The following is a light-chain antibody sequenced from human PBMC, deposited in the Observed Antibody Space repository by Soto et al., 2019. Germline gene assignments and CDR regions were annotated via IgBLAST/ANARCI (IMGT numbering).Light chain of an antibody. CDR2: AAS. Sequence: DIQMTQSPSSASASVGDRVTSICRSSPGIRNRLAWYQQKPGKAPELLIYAASSLQSGVPSRFSGSGSGTDFTLTISSLQPEDFATYYCQHNNGYPPTFGQGTKLEIK. CDR3: QHNNGYPPT. V-gene: IGKV1-12*01. CDR1: PGIRNR. J-gene: IGKJ2*01.